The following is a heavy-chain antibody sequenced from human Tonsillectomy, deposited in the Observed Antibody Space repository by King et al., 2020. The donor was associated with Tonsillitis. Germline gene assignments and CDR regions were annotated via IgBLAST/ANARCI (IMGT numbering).Heavy chain of an antibody. Sequence: VQLVQSGGGLVQPERSLRLSCTTSGFIFGDYVMTWVRQAPGKGLEWVGFIRSKRYGGTTEYAASVKGRFNISRDDSKSIAYLHMNSLKTEDTGVYYCTRTNVLRFLEWLADWGQGTLVTVSS. CDR2: IRSKRYGGTT. CDR1: GFIFGDYV. D-gene: IGHD3-3*01. CDR3: TRTNVLRFLEWLAD. V-gene: IGHV3-49*04. J-gene: IGHJ4*02.